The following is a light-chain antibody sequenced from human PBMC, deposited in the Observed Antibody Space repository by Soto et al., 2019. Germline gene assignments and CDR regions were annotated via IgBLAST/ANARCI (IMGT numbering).Light chain of an antibody. CDR1: QSVSSSF. J-gene: IGKJ2*01. CDR2: GAS. V-gene: IGKV3-20*01. Sequence: EIVLTQSPATLSLSPGERATLSCRASQSVSSSFLAWYQQKPGQAPRLLIYGASNRATAIPDRFSGSGSETDFTLPISRLEPEDFAVYCCQQYGSPPYTFGQGTKLEIK. CDR3: QQYGSPPYT.